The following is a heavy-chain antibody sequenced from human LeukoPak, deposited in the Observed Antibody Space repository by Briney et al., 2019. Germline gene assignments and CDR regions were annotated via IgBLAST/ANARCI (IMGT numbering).Heavy chain of an antibody. Sequence: ASVKVSCKASGGTFSSYAISWVRQAPGQGLEWMGGIIPIFGTANYAQKFQGRVTITTDESTSTAYMELSSLRSEDTAVYYCAILAAYYDSSGYYSTRGRSNDAFDTWGQGTMVTVSS. D-gene: IGHD3-22*01. CDR3: AILAAYYDSSGYYSTRGRSNDAFDT. J-gene: IGHJ3*02. V-gene: IGHV1-69*05. CDR2: IIPIFGTA. CDR1: GGTFSSYA.